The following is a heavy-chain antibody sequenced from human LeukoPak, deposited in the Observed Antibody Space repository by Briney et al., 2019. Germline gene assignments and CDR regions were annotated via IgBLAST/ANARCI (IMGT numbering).Heavy chain of an antibody. CDR3: ARGILLWFGETQFDY. CDR2: INHSGST. Sequence: SETLSLTCAVYGGSFSGYYWSWIRQPPGKGLEWIGEINHSGSTNYNPSLKSRVTISVDTSKNQFSPKLSSVTAADTAVYYCARGILLWFGETQFDYWGQGTLVTVSS. J-gene: IGHJ4*02. V-gene: IGHV4-34*01. CDR1: GGSFSGYY. D-gene: IGHD3-10*01.